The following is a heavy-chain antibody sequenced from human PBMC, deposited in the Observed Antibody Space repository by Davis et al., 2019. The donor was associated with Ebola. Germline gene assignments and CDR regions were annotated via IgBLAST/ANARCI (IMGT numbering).Heavy chain of an antibody. CDR1: GYSFTNYW. Sequence: GESLKISCQGSGYSFTNYWIGWVRQMPGKGLEWMGRIDPSDSYLNYSPSFEGHVTISAEKSISTAYFQWSRLKASDTAIYYCARSSYYDKSHYYTPLPLDSWGQGTLVTVSS. CDR2: IDPSDSYL. D-gene: IGHD3-3*01. J-gene: IGHJ4*02. CDR3: ARSSYYDKSHYYTPLPLDS. V-gene: IGHV5-10-1*01.